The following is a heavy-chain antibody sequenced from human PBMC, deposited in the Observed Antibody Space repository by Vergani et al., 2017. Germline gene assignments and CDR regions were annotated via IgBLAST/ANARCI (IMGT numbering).Heavy chain of an antibody. CDR3: GRYLGGIGGYYIDH. CDR2: IFSRGDST. Sequence: EVQLLESGGGLAQPGGSLRLSCAASGFTFSDYSMSWVRQAPGKGLEWVSGIFSRGDSTYFAESVRGRFTIFRDNSESTVSLQMSRLRADDTAVYYCGRYLGGIGGYYIDHWGQGTPVTVSS. J-gene: IGHJ4*02. CDR1: GFTFSDYS. V-gene: IGHV3-23*05. D-gene: IGHD3-10*01.